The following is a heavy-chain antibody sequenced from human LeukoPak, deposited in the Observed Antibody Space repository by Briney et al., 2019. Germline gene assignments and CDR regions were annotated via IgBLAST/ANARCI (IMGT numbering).Heavy chain of an antibody. V-gene: IGHV3-48*01. D-gene: IGHD2-15*01. CDR3: AAGGSGDPFDL. J-gene: IGHJ3*01. Sequence: GGSLRLSCAASGFIFSDHSLNWVRQAPGKGLEWVSYISSGSSTIFYADSVQGRFTISRDNGKNSLYLQMNRLRAEDTAIYYCAAGGSGDPFDLWGQGTMVSVSS. CDR2: ISSGSSTI. CDR1: GFIFSDHS.